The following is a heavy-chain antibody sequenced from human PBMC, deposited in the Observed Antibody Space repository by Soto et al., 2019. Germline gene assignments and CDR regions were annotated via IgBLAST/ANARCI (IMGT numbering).Heavy chain of an antibody. CDR2: VQHNWGS. CDR1: GGSISSYY. V-gene: IGHV4-59*08. Sequence: QVQLQESGPGLVKTSETLSLSCTVSGGSISSYYWSWFRQSPGKRMECIEYVQHNWGSSYNPSLQSRFARTLDSSRSRFSLTVPSVTAKGTAGYYCAQQGFGRLYGLVYVWGSGTRVNVSS. CDR3: AQQGFGRLYGLVYV. J-gene: IGHJ6*02. D-gene: IGHD3-10*01.